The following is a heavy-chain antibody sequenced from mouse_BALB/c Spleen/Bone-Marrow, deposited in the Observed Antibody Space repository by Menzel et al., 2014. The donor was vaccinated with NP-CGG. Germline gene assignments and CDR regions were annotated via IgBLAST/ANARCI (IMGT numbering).Heavy chain of an antibody. V-gene: IGHV1-69*01. CDR1: GYAFTERW. CDR2: IDTSDSYT. J-gene: IGHJ4*01. D-gene: IGHD2-4*01. Sequence: QVQLQQSGTELVMPGASVKMSCKASGYAFTERWIHWVKQRPGQGLEWIGAIDTSDSYTNYNQKFKGKATLTVDESSSTAYIHLSSLTSEDSAVYYCARGGDDFSLDYWGQRTSVTVSS. CDR3: ARGGDDFSLDY.